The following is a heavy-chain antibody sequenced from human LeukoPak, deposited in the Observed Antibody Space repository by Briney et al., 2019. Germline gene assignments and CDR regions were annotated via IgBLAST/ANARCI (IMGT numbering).Heavy chain of an antibody. D-gene: IGHD3-3*01. CDR2: IYYSGST. V-gene: IGHV4-61*05. CDR3: ARVGYDFWSGYYSRNYYYYMDV. CDR1: GGSISSSSYY. Sequence: SETLSLTCTVSGGSISSSSYYWGWIRQPPGKGLEWIGYIYYSGSTNYNPSLKGRVTISVDTSKNQFSLKLSSVTAADTAVYYCARVGYDFWSGYYSRNYYYYMDVWGKGTTVTVSS. J-gene: IGHJ6*03.